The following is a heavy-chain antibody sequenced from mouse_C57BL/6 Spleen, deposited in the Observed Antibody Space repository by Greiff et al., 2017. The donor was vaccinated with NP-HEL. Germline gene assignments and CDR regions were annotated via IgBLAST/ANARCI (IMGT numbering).Heavy chain of an antibody. CDR2: IDPETGGT. V-gene: IGHV1-15*01. CDR3: TRLGLGSY. J-gene: IGHJ3*01. Sequence: QVQLKESGAELVRPGASVTLSCKASGYTFTDYEMHWVKQTPVHGLEWIGAIDPETGGTAYNQKFKGKAILTADKSSSTAYMELRSLTSEDSAVYYCTRLGLGSYWGQGTLVTVSA. CDR1: GYTFTDYE. D-gene: IGHD4-1*01.